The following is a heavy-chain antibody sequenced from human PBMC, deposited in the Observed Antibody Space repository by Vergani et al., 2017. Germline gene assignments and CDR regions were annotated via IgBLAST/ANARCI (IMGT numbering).Heavy chain of an antibody. V-gene: IGHV3-9*01. Sequence: EVQLVESGGGLVQPGRSLRLSCAASGFTFDDYAMHWVRQAPGKGLEWVSGISWNSGSIGYADSVKGRFTISRDNAKNSLYLQMSSLRAEDTALYYCAKDHYDFWSGYPNLSPFDLWGRGTLVTVSS. CDR1: GFTFDDYA. CDR2: ISWNSGSI. J-gene: IGHJ2*01. D-gene: IGHD3-3*01. CDR3: AKDHYDFWSGYPNLSPFDL.